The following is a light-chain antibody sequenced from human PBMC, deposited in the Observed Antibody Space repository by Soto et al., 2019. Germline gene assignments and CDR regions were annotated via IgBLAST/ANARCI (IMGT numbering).Light chain of an antibody. CDR1: ISDIGAYDY. V-gene: IGLV2-14*03. J-gene: IGLJ1*01. CDR2: EVS. CDR3: SSYTTSNTPYV. Sequence: QSVLTQPASVSGSPGQSIVISCTGSISDIGAYDYVSWYQQHPGKAPKLIIYEVSHRPSGISDRLSASKSGNTASLTITGLQAEGEADYYCSSYTTSNTPYVFGAGTKVTVL.